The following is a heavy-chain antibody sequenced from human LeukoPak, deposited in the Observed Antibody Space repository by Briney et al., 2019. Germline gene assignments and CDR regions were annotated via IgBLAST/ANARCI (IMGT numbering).Heavy chain of an antibody. Sequence: GGSLRLSCAASGFTFSSYEMNWVRQAPGKGLEWVSYISSSGSTIYYADSVKGRFTISRDNAKNSLYLQMNSLRAEDTAVYYCARDVRGGGHSHCDYWGQGTLVTVSS. V-gene: IGHV3-48*03. D-gene: IGHD2-15*01. CDR1: GFTFSSYE. J-gene: IGHJ4*02. CDR2: ISSSGSTI. CDR3: ARDVRGGGHSHCDY.